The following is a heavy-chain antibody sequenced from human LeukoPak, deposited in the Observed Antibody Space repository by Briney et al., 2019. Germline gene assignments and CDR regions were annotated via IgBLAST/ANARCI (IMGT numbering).Heavy chain of an antibody. J-gene: IGHJ4*02. CDR1: GFSFSAYG. CDR3: ARDPSGSGSDWPNWGFDY. CDR2: ISYDGGTK. Sequence: GGSLRLSCAASGFSFSAYGMNWVRQAPGKGLEWVAFISYDGGTKDYTDSVKGRFTISRDNSKNTLFLQMNSLRAEDTAVYYCARDPSGSGSDWPNWGFDYWGQGTLVTVPS. V-gene: IGHV3-30*03. D-gene: IGHD1-26*01.